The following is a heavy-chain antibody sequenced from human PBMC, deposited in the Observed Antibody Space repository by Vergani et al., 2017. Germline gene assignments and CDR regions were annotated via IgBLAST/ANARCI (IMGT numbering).Heavy chain of an antibody. V-gene: IGHV1-8*01. CDR3: ARGRPLPNYYYYDYMDV. Sequence: QVQLVQSGAEVKKPGASVKVSCKASGYTFTSYDINWVRQATGQGLEWMGWMNPNSGNTGYAQKFQGRVTMTRNTSISTAYMELSSLRSEDTAVYYCARGRPLPNYYYYDYMDVWGKGTTVTVSS. CDR2: MNPNSGNT. CDR1: GYTFTSYD. J-gene: IGHJ6*03.